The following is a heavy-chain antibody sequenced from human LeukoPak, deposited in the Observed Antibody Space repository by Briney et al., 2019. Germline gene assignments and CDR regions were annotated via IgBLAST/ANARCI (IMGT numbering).Heavy chain of an antibody. CDR2: ISSSSSCI. Sequence: GGSLRLSCAASGFTFSSYSMNWVRQAPGKGLEWVSSISSSSSCIYYADSVKGRFTISRDNAKNSLYLQMNSLRAEDTAVYCCARIVVVPAAMGFDYWGQGTLVTVSS. J-gene: IGHJ4*02. CDR1: GFTFSSYS. CDR3: ARIVVVPAAMGFDY. D-gene: IGHD2-2*01. V-gene: IGHV3-21*01.